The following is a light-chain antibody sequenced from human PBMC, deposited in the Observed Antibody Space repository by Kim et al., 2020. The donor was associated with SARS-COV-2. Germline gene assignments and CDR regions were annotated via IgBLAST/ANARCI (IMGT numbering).Light chain of an antibody. CDR3: CSYAGRPPYV. CDR1: SSDVGGYNY. Sequence: QSALTQPRSVSGSPGQSVTISCTGTSSDVGGYNYVSWYQQHPGKAPKLMIYDVTERPSGVPDRFSASKSGNTASLTISGLQAEDEADYYCCSYAGRPPYVFGTETKVAVL. J-gene: IGLJ1*01. V-gene: IGLV2-11*01. CDR2: DVT.